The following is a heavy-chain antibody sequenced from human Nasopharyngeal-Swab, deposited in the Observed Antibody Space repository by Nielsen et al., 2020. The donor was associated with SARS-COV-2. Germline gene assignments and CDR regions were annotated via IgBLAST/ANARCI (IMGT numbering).Heavy chain of an antibody. V-gene: IGHV4-34*01. CDR3: ARGRYYGDYDY. J-gene: IGHJ4*02. Sequence: SQTLSLTCAVYGGSFTTYSWIWIRQPPGKGLEWIGEINHIGSTNYNTSNPSLNSRVTISLATSKNQFSLTLTSVTAADTAIYFCARGRYYGDYDYWGQGALVTVSS. CDR2: INHIGST. D-gene: IGHD4-17*01. CDR1: GGSFTTYS.